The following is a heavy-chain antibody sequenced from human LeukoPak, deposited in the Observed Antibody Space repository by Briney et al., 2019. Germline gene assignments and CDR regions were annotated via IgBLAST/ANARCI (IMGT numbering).Heavy chain of an antibody. V-gene: IGHV3-30-3*01. CDR3: ARDLNPPDY. CDR1: GFTFSGYA. J-gene: IGHJ4*02. CDR2: ITYNGSNK. Sequence: GGSLRLSCAASGFTFSGYAMHWVRQAPGKGLEWVAVITYNGSNKYYADSVKGRFTISRDNSKNTLYLQMNSLRAEDTAVYYCARDLNPPDYWGQGTLVTVSS.